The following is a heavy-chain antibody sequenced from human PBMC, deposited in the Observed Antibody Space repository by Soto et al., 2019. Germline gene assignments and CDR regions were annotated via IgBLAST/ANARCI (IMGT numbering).Heavy chain of an antibody. D-gene: IGHD6-13*01. CDR2: INPNSGGT. CDR1: GGTFSSYA. V-gene: IGHV1-2*02. CDR3: ARGHSSSWSSFDY. J-gene: IGHJ4*02. Sequence: QVQLVQSGAEVKKPGSSVKVSCKASGGTFSSYAISWVRQAPGQGLEWMGWINPNSGGTNYAQKFQGRVTMTRDTSISTAYMELSRLRSDDTAVYYCARGHSSSWSSFDYWGQGTLVTVSS.